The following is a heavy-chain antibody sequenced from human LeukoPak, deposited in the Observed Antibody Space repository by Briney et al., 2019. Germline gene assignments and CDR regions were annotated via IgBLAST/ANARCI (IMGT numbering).Heavy chain of an antibody. V-gene: IGHV1-18*01. CDR3: VRGGYSTGYH. CDR1: GYTFTSYD. D-gene: IGHD2-8*02. CDR2: ISTNNGNT. J-gene: IGHJ4*02. Sequence: ASVKVSCKASGYTFTSYDINWVRQATGQGLEWMGWISTNNGNTNYAQKIRGRVTLTTDTSTSTAYMDLRSLRSDDTAVYYCVRGGYSTGYHWGQGTLVTVST.